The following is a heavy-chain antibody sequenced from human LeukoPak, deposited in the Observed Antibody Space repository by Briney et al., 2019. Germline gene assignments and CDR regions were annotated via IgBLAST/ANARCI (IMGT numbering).Heavy chain of an antibody. CDR2: ISSSSSYI. D-gene: IGHD1-7*01. CDR1: GFTFSNYS. J-gene: IGHJ4*02. Sequence: GGSLRLSCAASGFTFSNYSMNWVRQAPGKGLEWVSSISSSSSYIYYADSVKGRFTISRDNAKNSLYLQMNSLRAEDTAVYYCAREGSITGTTVVDYWGQGTLVTVSS. V-gene: IGHV3-21*01. CDR3: AREGSITGTTVVDY.